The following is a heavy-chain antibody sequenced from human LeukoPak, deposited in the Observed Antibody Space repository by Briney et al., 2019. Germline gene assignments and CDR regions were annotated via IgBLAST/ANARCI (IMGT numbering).Heavy chain of an antibody. CDR3: ARDPGTTSRTWKFDP. CDR2: IHNSGNT. Sequence: SETLSLTCTVSGGSISSYHWSWIRQPPGKGLEWIGYIHNSGNTNYNPSLQSRVTMSLGLSKNQFSLRLNSVTVADTAVYYCARDPGTTSRTWKFDPWGQGTLVTVSS. J-gene: IGHJ5*02. V-gene: IGHV4-59*01. D-gene: IGHD2-2*01. CDR1: GGSISSYH.